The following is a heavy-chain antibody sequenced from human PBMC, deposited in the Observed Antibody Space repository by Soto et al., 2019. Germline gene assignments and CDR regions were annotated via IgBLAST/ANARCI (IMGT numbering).Heavy chain of an antibody. J-gene: IGHJ3*02. V-gene: IGHV3-7*01. CDR2: IKQDGSQK. CDR1: GVTFSNYW. CDR3: AGGGGGYQLLHAFER. Sequence: GGSLGLCCAASGVTFSNYWMSWVRQAPGKGLEWVANIKQDGSQKYYVDSVKGRFTISRDNAKNSLYLQMNSLRAEDTAVYYCAGGGGGYQLLHAFERWGQGTMVTV. D-gene: IGHD2-2*01.